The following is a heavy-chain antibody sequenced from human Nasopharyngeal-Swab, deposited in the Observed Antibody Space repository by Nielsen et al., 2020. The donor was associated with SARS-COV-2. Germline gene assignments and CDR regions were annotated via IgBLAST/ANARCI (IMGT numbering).Heavy chain of an antibody. CDR3: AKDPKTYSSGWFPEY. J-gene: IGHJ4*02. CDR1: GFTFSSYG. V-gene: IGHV3-30*18. D-gene: IGHD6-19*01. CDR2: ISYDGSNK. Sequence: GESLKISCAASGFTFSSYGMHWVRQAPGKGLEWVAVISYDGSNKYYADSVKGRFTISRDNSKNTLYLQMNSLRAEDTAVYYCAKDPKTYSSGWFPEYWGQGTLVTVSS.